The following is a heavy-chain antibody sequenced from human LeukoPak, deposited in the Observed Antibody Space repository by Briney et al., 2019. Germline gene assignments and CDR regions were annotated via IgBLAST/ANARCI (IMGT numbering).Heavy chain of an antibody. Sequence: PPSETLSLTCTVSGGSISSSSYYWGWIRQPPGKGLEWVSSIDYSGGSTYYADSVKGRFTISRDNSKNTLYLQLNSLRGDDTAVYYCARNSGWYGVSWGQGTLVTVSS. CDR2: IDYSGGST. CDR1: GGSISSSSYY. D-gene: IGHD6-19*01. CDR3: ARNSGWYGVS. V-gene: IGHV3-23*01. J-gene: IGHJ4*02.